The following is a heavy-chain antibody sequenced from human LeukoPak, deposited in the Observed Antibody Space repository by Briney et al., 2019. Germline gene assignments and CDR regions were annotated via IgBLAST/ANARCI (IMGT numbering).Heavy chain of an antibody. CDR2: IRYDGSNK. CDR3: AKYSGSYLAYFQH. V-gene: IGHV3-30*02. D-gene: IGHD1-26*01. J-gene: IGHJ1*01. Sequence: GGSLRLSCAASGFTFSSYGMHWVRQAPGKGLEWVAFIRYDGSNKYYADSVKGRFTISRDNSKNTLYLQMNSLRAEDTAVYYCAKYSGSYLAYFQHWGQGTLVTVSS. CDR1: GFTFSSYG.